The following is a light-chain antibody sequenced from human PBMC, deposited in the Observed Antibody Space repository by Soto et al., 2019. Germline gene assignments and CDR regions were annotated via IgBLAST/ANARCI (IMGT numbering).Light chain of an antibody. CDR1: RTVSNR. CDR2: GAS. CDR3: QQYNYWPIT. J-gene: IGKJ5*01. Sequence: EILMTQSPDTLSVSPGERVTLSCRASRTVSNRLAWYQHKPGQAPRLLISGASTGATGIPPRFRGSGSGTDFTLTVSSLRSEDSAVYYCQQYNYWPITFGQGTRLEIK. V-gene: IGKV3-15*01.